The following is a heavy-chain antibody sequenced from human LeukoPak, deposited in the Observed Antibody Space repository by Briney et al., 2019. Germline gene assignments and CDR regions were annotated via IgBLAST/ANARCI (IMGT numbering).Heavy chain of an antibody. CDR2: IRSKAYGGTT. J-gene: IGHJ4*02. CDR1: GFPFSSYG. D-gene: IGHD6-19*01. V-gene: IGHV3-49*04. CDR3: TRSSSGWYSDY. Sequence: GGSLRLSCAASGFPFSSYGMAWVRQAPGKGLEWVGFIRSKAYGGTTEYAASVKGRFIISRDDFKSIAYLQMNSLKTEDTAVYYCTRSSSGWYSDYWGQGTLVTVSS.